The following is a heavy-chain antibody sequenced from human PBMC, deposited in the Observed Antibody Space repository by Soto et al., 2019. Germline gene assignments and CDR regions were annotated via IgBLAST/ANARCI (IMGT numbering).Heavy chain of an antibody. J-gene: IGHJ4*02. CDR2: IRNDIYDETT. CDR1: GVPFVDYA. Sequence: HPAGSLRLSITASGVPFVDYAINWVRKVPGKGLEWLGFIRNDIYDETTEYAASVKGRIIISRDDSKSMAYLQMDSLKTEDTGVYYCTRGRDGYNPYYFLYWGQGALVTVSS. V-gene: IGHV3-49*04. D-gene: IGHD5-12*01. CDR3: TRGRDGYNPYYFLY.